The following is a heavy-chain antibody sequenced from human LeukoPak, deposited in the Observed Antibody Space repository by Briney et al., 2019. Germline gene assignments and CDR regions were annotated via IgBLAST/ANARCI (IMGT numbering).Heavy chain of an antibody. Sequence: GGSLRLSCAASGFTFSSYAMSWVRQAPGKGLEWVAFIRYDGSNKYYADSVKGRFTISRDNSKNTLYLQMNSLRAEDTAVYYCAKVASYCSSTSCPFDYWGQGTLVTVSS. J-gene: IGHJ4*02. CDR2: IRYDGSNK. CDR1: GFTFSSYA. V-gene: IGHV3-30*02. D-gene: IGHD2-2*01. CDR3: AKVASYCSSTSCPFDY.